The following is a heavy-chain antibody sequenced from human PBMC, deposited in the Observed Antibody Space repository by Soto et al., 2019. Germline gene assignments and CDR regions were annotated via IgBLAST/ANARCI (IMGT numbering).Heavy chain of an antibody. CDR1: GFTFSSYS. CDR3: ARVDGTGLYNSGWSPRY. V-gene: IGHV3-21*04. Sequence: EVHLVESGGGLVKPGESLRVSCAASGFTFSSYSLHWVRQAPGKGLEWVSSISGSSTYIYYADRVKGRFTISRDNAKNSLYLRRDSLRAEDTAVYYCARVDGTGLYNSGWSPRYWGQGTLVTVSS. J-gene: IGHJ4*02. D-gene: IGHD6-19*01. CDR2: ISGSSTYI.